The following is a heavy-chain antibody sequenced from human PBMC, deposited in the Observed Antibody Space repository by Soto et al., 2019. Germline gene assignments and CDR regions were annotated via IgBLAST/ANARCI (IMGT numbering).Heavy chain of an antibody. V-gene: IGHV4-31*03. CDR1: GESIGSGGHY. J-gene: IGHJ4*02. CDR3: ARDQALAPTVWGY. D-gene: IGHD7-27*01. Sequence: APETLSLTCSVSGESIGSGGHYCNGIRQRPEKGLEWIGYIYYSGSTHYNPSLRSRLTISLDTSKNQFFLRLVSVTAADTALYYCARDQALAPTVWGYWGQGIQVTVSS. CDR2: IYYSGST.